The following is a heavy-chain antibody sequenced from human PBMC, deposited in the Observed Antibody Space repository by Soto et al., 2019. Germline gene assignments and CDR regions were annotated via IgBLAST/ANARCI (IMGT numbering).Heavy chain of an antibody. CDR1: GGSISSSNW. J-gene: IGHJ3*02. Sequence: SETLSLTCAVSGGSISSSNWWSWVRQPPGKGLEWIGEIYHIGSTNYNPSLKSRVTISVDKSKNQFSLKLSSVTAADTAVYYCARSYSSSWYMDVNDAFDIWGQGTTVTVS. V-gene: IGHV4-4*02. D-gene: IGHD6-13*01. CDR2: IYHIGST. CDR3: ARSYSSSWYMDVNDAFDI.